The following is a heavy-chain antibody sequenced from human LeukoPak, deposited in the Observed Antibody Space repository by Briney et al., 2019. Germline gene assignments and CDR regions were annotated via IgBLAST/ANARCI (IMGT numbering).Heavy chain of an antibody. J-gene: IGHJ4*02. CDR2: ISNGGRNT. CDR1: RFTFSSYG. Sequence: GGSLRLSCAASRFTFSSYGMSWVRQAPGKGLEWVSVISNGGRNTNYADSAKGRFTISRDNSKNTLYLQMNSLRAEDTAVYYCARDSVNYYDSSGYSGGLDYWGQGTLVTVSS. D-gene: IGHD3-22*01. CDR3: ARDSVNYYDSSGYSGGLDY. V-gene: IGHV3-23*01.